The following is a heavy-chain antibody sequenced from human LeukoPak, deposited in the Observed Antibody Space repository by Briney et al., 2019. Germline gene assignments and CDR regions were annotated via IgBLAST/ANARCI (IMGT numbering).Heavy chain of an antibody. J-gene: IGHJ4*02. D-gene: IGHD6-19*01. V-gene: IGHV3-11*03. CDR3: SRSRGAGAGAYFEY. CDR2: ISNSVMYA. Sequence: PGRALRLSCAPSGFTSSDEYMSWIRQAPGKGLDWGSYISNSVMYAKYADSVKSRFTISRDNAKNSLYLQMNSLRAPHTPVCYCSRSRGAGAGAYFEYGGEGTVISVP. CDR1: GFTSSDEY.